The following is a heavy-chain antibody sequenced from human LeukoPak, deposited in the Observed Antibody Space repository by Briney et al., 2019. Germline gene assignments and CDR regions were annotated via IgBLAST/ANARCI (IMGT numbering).Heavy chain of an antibody. CDR1: GYTFVYYC. CDR2: LNPRSGAT. V-gene: IGHV1-2*02. Sequence: ASVKVSCKASGYTFVYYCLYWVRQAPGQGLEWMGWLNPRSGATNYAQKFQARVTMTRYTSINTAYMELSRLRSDDTAVYYCARDHRRGSTGYDMPADWGQGTLVTVSS. J-gene: IGHJ4*02. D-gene: IGHD5-12*01. CDR3: ARDHRRGSTGYDMPAD.